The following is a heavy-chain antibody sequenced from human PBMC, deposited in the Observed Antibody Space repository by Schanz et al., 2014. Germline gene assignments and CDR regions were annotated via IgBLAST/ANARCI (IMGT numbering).Heavy chain of an antibody. CDR2: ISDSGGSR. CDR1: GFTFSTYA. Sequence: EVQLVQSGGCLVQPWGSLRLSCAASGFTFSTYAMSWVRQAPGKGLEWVSVISDSGGSRYHADSVKGRFTISRDNSKNTLYLQMNSLRAEDTAVYYCAKDHFLARVYWGQGSLVTVSS. V-gene: IGHV3-23*04. CDR3: AKDHFLARVY. J-gene: IGHJ4*02.